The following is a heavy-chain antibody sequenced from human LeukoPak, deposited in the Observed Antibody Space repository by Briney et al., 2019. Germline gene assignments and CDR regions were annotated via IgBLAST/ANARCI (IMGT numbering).Heavy chain of an antibody. D-gene: IGHD3-22*01. Sequence: PSETLSLTCTVSGGSISGYYWSWIRQPPGKGLAWLGYIYYSGSTNYNPSLKSRVTISVDMSKNQFSLKLSFVTAADTALYYCARHYSYYYDSSGDPRDAFDIWGQGTMVTVSS. CDR1: GGSISGYY. J-gene: IGHJ3*02. V-gene: IGHV4-59*08. CDR3: ARHYSYYYDSSGDPRDAFDI. CDR2: IYYSGST.